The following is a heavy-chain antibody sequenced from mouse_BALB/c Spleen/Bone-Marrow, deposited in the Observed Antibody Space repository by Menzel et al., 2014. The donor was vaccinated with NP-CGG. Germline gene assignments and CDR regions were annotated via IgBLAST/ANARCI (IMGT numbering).Heavy chain of an antibody. J-gene: IGHJ4*01. CDR2: ISTYYGAA. CDR1: GYTFTDYA. CDR3: ARRADSSGYVDAMDY. Sequence: QVQLQQSGAELVRPGVSVKISCKGSGYTFTDYAMHWVKQSHAKSLEWIGVISTYYGAASYNQKFKGKATMTVDRSSSTAYMELARLTSEDSAIYYCARRADSSGYVDAMDYWGQGTSVTVSS. V-gene: IGHV1S137*01. D-gene: IGHD3-2*01.